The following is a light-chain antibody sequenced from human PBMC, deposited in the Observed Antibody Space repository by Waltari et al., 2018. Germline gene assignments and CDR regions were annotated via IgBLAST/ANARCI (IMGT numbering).Light chain of an antibody. Sequence: QSALTQPASLSGSPGQSITISCTGASADYYNYVCWYQHHPGKAPKLLIFDVSKRPSGVANRFSGSKSGSTASLTISGLQAEDEADYFCSVKRGNSFVVFGGGTKLTVL. V-gene: IGLV2-14*03. CDR3: SVKRGNSFVV. J-gene: IGLJ2*01. CDR2: DVS. CDR1: SADYYNY.